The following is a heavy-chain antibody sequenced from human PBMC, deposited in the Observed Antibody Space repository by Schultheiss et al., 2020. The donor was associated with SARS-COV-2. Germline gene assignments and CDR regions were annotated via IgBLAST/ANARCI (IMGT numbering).Heavy chain of an antibody. V-gene: IGHV3-23*01. D-gene: IGHD2-2*01. CDR3: AKVFVVVPAPFPY. Sequence: GGSLRLSCAASGFTFSSYSMNWVRQAPGKGLEWVSAISGSGGSTYYADSVKGRFTISRDNSKNTLYLQMNSLRAEDTAVYYCAKVFVVVPAPFPYWGQGTLVTVSS. CDR2: ISGSGGST. J-gene: IGHJ4*02. CDR1: GFTFSSYS.